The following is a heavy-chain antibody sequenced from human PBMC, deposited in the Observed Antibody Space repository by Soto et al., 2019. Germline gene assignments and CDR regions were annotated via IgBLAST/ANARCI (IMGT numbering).Heavy chain of an antibody. J-gene: IGHJ4*02. Sequence: QVELVESGGGVVQPGRSLRLFCAASGFTFSNYAMYWVRQAPGKGLEWVSFISYDGSHQFVADSVKGRFIISRDNSKNTVYVQMNSLRPDDTAVYYCAREGEYCSGGSCTYFAHWGQGSLVTVSS. CDR1: GFTFSNYA. CDR3: AREGEYCSGGSCTYFAH. V-gene: IGHV3-30-3*01. CDR2: ISYDGSHQ. D-gene: IGHD2-15*01.